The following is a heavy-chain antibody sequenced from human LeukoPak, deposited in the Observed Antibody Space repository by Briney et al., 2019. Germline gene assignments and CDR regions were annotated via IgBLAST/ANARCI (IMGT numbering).Heavy chain of an antibody. CDR1: GFTFSDYY. CDR2: ISSSGSSI. CDR3: ARALMVYAVTPYWYFDL. D-gene: IGHD2-8*01. J-gene: IGHJ2*01. Sequence: GGSLRLSCAASGFTFSDYYMSWIRQAPGKGLEWVSYISSSGSSIYYADSVKGRFTISRDNAKNSLYLQMNSLRAEDTAVYYCARALMVYAVTPYWYFDLWGRGTLVTVSS. V-gene: IGHV3-11*01.